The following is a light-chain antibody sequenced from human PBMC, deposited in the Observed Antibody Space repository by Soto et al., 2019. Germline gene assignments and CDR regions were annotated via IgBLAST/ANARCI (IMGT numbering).Light chain of an antibody. Sequence: QSALTQPASVSGSPGQSITISCTGTSSDIGGYDYVSWYQQRPDKAPKLMIYEVRYRPSGVSTRFSGSKSGNTASLSISRLQAEDEAVYYCCSYTRTSNHYFFGSGTKVTVL. CDR1: SSDIGGYDY. J-gene: IGLJ1*01. CDR2: EVR. CDR3: CSYTRTSNHYF. V-gene: IGLV2-14*03.